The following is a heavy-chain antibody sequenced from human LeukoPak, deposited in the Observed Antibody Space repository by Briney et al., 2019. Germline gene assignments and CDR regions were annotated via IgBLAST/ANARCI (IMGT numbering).Heavy chain of an antibody. D-gene: IGHD2-2*01. V-gene: IGHV3-30*03. CDR3: AREAVVPAAIDRIAARVFDY. CDR1: GFTFSSYG. Sequence: GGSLRLSCAASGFTFSSYGMHWVRQAPGKGLEWVAVISYDGSNKYYADSVKGRFTISRDNSKNTLYLQMNSLRAEDTAVYYCAREAVVPAAIDRIAARVFDYWGRGTLVNVSS. CDR2: ISYDGSNK. J-gene: IGHJ4*02.